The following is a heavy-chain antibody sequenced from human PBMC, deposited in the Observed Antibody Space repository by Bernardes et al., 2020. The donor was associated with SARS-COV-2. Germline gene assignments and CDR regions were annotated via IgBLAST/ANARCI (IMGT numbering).Heavy chain of an antibody. J-gene: IGHJ4*02. CDR2: IFQSGST. CDR1: GGAFIDYY. D-gene: IGHD5-12*01. CDR3: ARGGVGKWHLLDY. V-gene: IGHV4-34*01. Sequence: SETLSLTCAVAGGAFIDYYWTWIRQSPGKGPEWIGQIFQSGSTNYNPSLKSRVTISVDPSKKRFSLKMTSMTASNSAMYYCARGGVGKWHLLDYWDRGTLVTVSS.